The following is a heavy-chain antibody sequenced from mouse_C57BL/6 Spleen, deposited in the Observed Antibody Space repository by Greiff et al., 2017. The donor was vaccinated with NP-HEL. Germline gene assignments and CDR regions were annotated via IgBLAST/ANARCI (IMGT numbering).Heavy chain of an antibody. Sequence: EVQLQQSGPELVKPGASVKISCKASGYTFTDYYMNWVKQSHGKSLEWIGDINPNNGGTSYNQKFKGKATLTVDKSSSTAYMELRILTSEDSAVYYCARKAYDGYWDYWGQGTTLTVSS. CDR2: INPNNGGT. J-gene: IGHJ2*01. V-gene: IGHV1-26*01. D-gene: IGHD2-3*01. CDR3: ARKAYDGYWDY. CDR1: GYTFTDYY.